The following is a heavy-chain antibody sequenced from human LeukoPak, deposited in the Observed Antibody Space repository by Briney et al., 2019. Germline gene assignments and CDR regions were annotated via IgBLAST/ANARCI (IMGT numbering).Heavy chain of an antibody. CDR2: IYYSGST. D-gene: IGHD1-26*01. CDR3: ATLPKWELQRGYFDY. V-gene: IGHV4-39*01. CDR1: GGSISSSSYY. J-gene: IGHJ4*02. Sequence: SETLSLTCTVSGGSISSSSYYWGWIRQPPGKGLEWIGSIYYSGSTYYNPSLKSRVTISVDTSKNQFSLKLSSVTAADTAVYYCATLPKWELQRGYFDYWGQGTLVTVSS.